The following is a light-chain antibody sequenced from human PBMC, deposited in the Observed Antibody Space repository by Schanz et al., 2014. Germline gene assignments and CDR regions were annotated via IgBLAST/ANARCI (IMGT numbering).Light chain of an antibody. V-gene: IGLV2-23*02. Sequence: QSVLTQPASVSGSPGQSITISCTGTSSDVGSYNLVSWYQQHPGKAPKVMIYDVSNRPSGVSHRFSGSKSGNSASLTISGLQAEDEADYYCSSYAGSNNVVFGGGTKLTVL. J-gene: IGLJ2*01. CDR1: SSDVGSYNL. CDR2: DVS. CDR3: SSYAGSNNVV.